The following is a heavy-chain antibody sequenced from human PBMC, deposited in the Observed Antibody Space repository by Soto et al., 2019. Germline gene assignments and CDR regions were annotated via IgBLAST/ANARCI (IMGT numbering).Heavy chain of an antibody. CDR3: ARRDQSTVTRRGIAS. V-gene: IGHV4-39*01. J-gene: IGHJ4*02. D-gene: IGHD4-17*01. CDR2: IYYSGST. Sequence: QLQLQESGPGLVKPSETLSLICTVSGGSISSSSDYWGWIRQPPGKGLEWIGSIYYSGSTYYNPSLKSRVTISVDTSKNQFSLKLSSVTAADTAVYYCARRDQSTVTRRGIASWGQGTLVTVSS. CDR1: GGSISSSSDY.